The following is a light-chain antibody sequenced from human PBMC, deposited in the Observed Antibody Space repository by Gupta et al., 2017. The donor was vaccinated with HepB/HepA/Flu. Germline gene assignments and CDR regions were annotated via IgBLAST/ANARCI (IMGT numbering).Light chain of an antibody. Sequence: EIVMTQSTATLSVSPGERATLSCRASQSVSSNLAWYQQKPGQAPRLLIYGASTRATGISARFSGSGSGTEFTLTISNLQSKDFVVYYCQQYNNWPFTFGPGTKVDIK. J-gene: IGKJ3*01. CDR1: QSVSSN. V-gene: IGKV3-15*01. CDR2: GAS. CDR3: QQYNNWPFT.